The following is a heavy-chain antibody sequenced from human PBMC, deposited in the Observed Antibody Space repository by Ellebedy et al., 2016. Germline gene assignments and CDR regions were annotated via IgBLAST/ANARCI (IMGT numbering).Heavy chain of an antibody. D-gene: IGHD5-18*01. CDR2: ISGSGGST. CDR1: GLTFSNNG. Sequence: GESLKISXAASGLTFSNNGMTWVRQALGKGLEWVSAISGSGGSTYYADSVKGRFTISRDNSKNTLYLQMNSLRAEDTAVYYCAKSYTAIILTHFDYWGQGTLVTVSS. V-gene: IGHV3-23*01. CDR3: AKSYTAIILTHFDY. J-gene: IGHJ4*02.